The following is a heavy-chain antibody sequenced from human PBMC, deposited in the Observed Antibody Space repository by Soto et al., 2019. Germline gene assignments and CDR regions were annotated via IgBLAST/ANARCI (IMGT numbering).Heavy chain of an antibody. V-gene: IGHV4-34*01. CDR3: ARGRIAAAGYYYYGMDV. D-gene: IGHD6-13*01. CDR2: INHSGST. Sequence: QVQLQQWGAGLLKPSETLSLTCAVYGGSFSGYYWSWIRQPPGKGLEWIGEINHSGSTNYNPSLKSRVTISVDPSKNQFSLKLSSVTAADTAVYYCARGRIAAAGYYYYGMDVWGQGTTVTVSS. CDR1: GGSFSGYY. J-gene: IGHJ6*02.